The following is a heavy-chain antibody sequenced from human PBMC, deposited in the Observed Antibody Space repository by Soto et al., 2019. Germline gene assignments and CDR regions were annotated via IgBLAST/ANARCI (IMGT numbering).Heavy chain of an antibody. CDR1: GFTFSIYA. CDR2: ISSSSSYI. V-gene: IGHV3-21*01. Sequence: EVQLLESGGGLVQPGESLKLSCAASGFTFSIYAMSWVRQAPGKGLEWVSSISSSSSYIYYADSVKGRFTISRDNAKNSLYLQMNSLRAEDTAVYYCARDNTIAKQYDFWSGFSYGMDVWGQGTTVTVSS. D-gene: IGHD3-3*01. CDR3: ARDNTIAKQYDFWSGFSYGMDV. J-gene: IGHJ6*02.